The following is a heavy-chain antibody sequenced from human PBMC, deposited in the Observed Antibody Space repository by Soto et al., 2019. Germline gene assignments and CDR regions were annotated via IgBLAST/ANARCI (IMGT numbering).Heavy chain of an antibody. V-gene: IGHV1-18*01. D-gene: IGHD6-13*01. J-gene: IGHJ5*02. CDR2: ISAYNGNT. Sequence: ASVKVSCKASGYTFTSYGISWVRQAPGQGLEWMGWISAYNGNTNYAQKLQGRVTMTTDTSTSTAYMELRSLRSDDTAVYYCARAPHIAAAGTSWFDPWGQGTQVTISS. CDR1: GYTFTSYG. CDR3: ARAPHIAAAGTSWFDP.